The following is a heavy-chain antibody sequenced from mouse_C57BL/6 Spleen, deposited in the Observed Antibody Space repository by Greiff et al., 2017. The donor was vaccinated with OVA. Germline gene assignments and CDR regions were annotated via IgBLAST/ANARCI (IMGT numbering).Heavy chain of an antibody. CDR3: AINYDGDYYAMDY. CDR1: GYAFSSYW. D-gene: IGHD2-4*01. J-gene: IGHJ4*01. CDR2: IYPGDGDT. V-gene: IGHV1-80*01. Sequence: QVQLQQSGAELVKPGASVKISCKASGYAFSSYWMNWVKQRPGKGLEWIGQIYPGDGDTNYNGKFKGKATLTADKSSSTAYMQLSSLTSEDSAVYFCAINYDGDYYAMDYWGQGTSVTVSS.